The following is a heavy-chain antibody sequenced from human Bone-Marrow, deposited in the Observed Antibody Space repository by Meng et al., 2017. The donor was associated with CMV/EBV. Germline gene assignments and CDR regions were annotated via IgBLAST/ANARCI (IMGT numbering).Heavy chain of an antibody. J-gene: IGHJ4*02. D-gene: IGHD3-16*01. CDR3: ARVPLRWGSFPLD. Sequence: QVQLVPSGAEGKKPGASVKVSCKASGDTLTDYNIHWVRQAPGQWLEWMGWINPSDDTNYAQNFQGRVTMTRDMSINTVYMELSRLTSDDTAVYYCARVPLRWGSFPLDWGQGTLVTVSS. CDR1: GDTLTDYN. CDR2: INPSDDT. V-gene: IGHV1-2*02.